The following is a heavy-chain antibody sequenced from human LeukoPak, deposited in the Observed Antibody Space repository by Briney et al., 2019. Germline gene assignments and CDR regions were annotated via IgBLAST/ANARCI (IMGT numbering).Heavy chain of an antibody. CDR1: GFTFSSYG. J-gene: IGHJ4*02. CDR3: AKPYYYGSRSYMDY. CDR2: ISYDGSNT. D-gene: IGHD3-10*01. V-gene: IGHV3-30*18. Sequence: GALRLSCAASGFTFSSYGMHWVRQAPGKGLEWEAVISYDGSNTYYADSVKGRFTISRDNSKNMLYLQMNSLRAEDTAVYYCAKPYYYGSRSYMDYWGQGTLVTVSS.